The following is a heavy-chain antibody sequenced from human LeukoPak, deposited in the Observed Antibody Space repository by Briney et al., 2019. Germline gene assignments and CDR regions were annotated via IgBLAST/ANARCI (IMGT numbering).Heavy chain of an antibody. V-gene: IGHV4-30-2*01. CDR3: ARTYYDILTGYYFDP. Sequence: SETLSLTCAVSGGSISSGGYSWSWLRQPPGKGLEWIGYIYHSGSTYYNPSLKSRVTISLDRSRNQFSLKLSSVTAADTAVYYCARTYYDILTGYYFDPWGQGTLVTVSS. CDR2: IYHSGST. D-gene: IGHD3-9*01. J-gene: IGHJ5*02. CDR1: GGSISSGGYS.